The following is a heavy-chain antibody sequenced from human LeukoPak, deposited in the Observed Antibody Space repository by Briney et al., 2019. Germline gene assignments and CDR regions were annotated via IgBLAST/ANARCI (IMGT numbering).Heavy chain of an antibody. J-gene: IGHJ4*02. D-gene: IGHD3-22*01. CDR3: AREYYYDSSGYYYGY. CDR1: GFTFSDYY. V-gene: IGHV3-11*01. Sequence: GGSLRLSCAASGFTFSDYYMSWIRQAPGKGLEWVSYISSSGSTIYYADSVKGRFTISRDNAKNSLYLQMNSLRAEDTAVYCCAREYYYDSSGYYYGYWGQGTLVTVSS. CDR2: ISSSGSTI.